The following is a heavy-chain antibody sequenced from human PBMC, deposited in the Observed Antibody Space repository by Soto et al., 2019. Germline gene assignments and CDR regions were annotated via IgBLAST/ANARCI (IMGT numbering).Heavy chain of an antibody. Sequence: SETLSLTCAAYGGTFSGYYWSWIRQPPGKGLEWIGEINHSGSTNYNPSLKSRVTISVDTSKNQFSLKLSSVTAADTAVYYCARGERRVYYYGMDVWGQGTTVT. D-gene: IGHD1-1*01. J-gene: IGHJ6*02. V-gene: IGHV4-34*01. CDR3: ARGERRVYYYGMDV. CDR1: GGTFSGYY. CDR2: INHSGST.